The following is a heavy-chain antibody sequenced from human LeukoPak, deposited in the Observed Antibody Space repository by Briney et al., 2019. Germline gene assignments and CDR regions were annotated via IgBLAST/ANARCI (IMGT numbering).Heavy chain of an antibody. CDR2: INHSGST. CDR1: GGSFSGYY. D-gene: IGHD2-21*01. CDR3: ARQRAYGGPEY. Sequence: SETLSLTCAVYGGSFSGYYWSWIRQPPGKGLERIGEINHSGSTNYNPSLKSRVTISVDTSKNQFSLNLTSVTAADTAVYYCARQRAYGGPEYWGQGTLVTVSS. V-gene: IGHV4-34*01. J-gene: IGHJ4*02.